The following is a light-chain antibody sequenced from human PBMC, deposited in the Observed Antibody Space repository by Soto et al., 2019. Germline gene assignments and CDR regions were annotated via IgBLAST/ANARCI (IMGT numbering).Light chain of an antibody. J-gene: IGKJ1*01. CDR2: DVS. CDR3: QQYDRYPQT. CDR1: QTISW. V-gene: IGKV1-5*01. Sequence: DIQMTQSPHTLAASVGDRVTITCRASQTISWLAWYQQRPGKTPKLLIYDVSRLESGVPSRFSGSQSETEFTLTISGLQSDDFATYYCQQYDRYPQTFGQGTKVDIK.